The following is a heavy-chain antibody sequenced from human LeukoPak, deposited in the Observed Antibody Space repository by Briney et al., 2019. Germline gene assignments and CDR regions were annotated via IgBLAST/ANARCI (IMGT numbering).Heavy chain of an antibody. CDR2: ISYDGSNK. V-gene: IGHV3-30-3*01. CDR3: ARSIAVAGKLPYYFDY. D-gene: IGHD6-19*01. CDR1: GFTFSSYW. J-gene: IGHJ4*02. Sequence: GGSLRLSCAASGFTFSSYWMHWVRQAPGKGLEWVAVISYDGSNKYYADSVKGRFTISRDNSKNTLYLQMNSLRAEDTAVYYCARSIAVAGKLPYYFDYWGQGTLVTVSS.